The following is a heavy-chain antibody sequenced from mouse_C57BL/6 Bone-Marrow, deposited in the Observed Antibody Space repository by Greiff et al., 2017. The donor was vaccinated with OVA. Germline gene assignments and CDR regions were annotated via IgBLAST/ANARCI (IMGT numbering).Heavy chain of an antibody. CDR2: IDPENGDT. CDR1: GFNIKDDY. CDR3: TTTPDYYGSSYWYFDV. V-gene: IGHV14-4*01. Sequence: VHVKQSGAELVRPGASVKLSCTASGFNIKDDYMHWVKQRPEQGLEWIGWIDPENGDTEYASKFQGKATITADTSSNTAYLQLSSLTSEDTAVYYCTTTPDYYGSSYWYFDVWGTGTTVTVSS. J-gene: IGHJ1*03. D-gene: IGHD1-1*01.